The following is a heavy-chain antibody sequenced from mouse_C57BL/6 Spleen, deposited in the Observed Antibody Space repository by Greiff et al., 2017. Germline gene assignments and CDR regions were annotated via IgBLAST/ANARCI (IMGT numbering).Heavy chain of an antibody. CDR1: GFTFSSYA. V-gene: IGHV5-4*03. CDR3: ARVYGNYVYYAMDY. D-gene: IGHD2-1*01. Sequence: EVKVVESGGGLVKPGGSLKLSCAASGFTFSSYAMSWVRQTPEKRLEWVATISDGGSYTYYPDNVKGRFTISRDNAKNNLYLQMSHLKSEDTAMYYCARVYGNYVYYAMDYWGQGTSVTVSS. CDR2: ISDGGSYT. J-gene: IGHJ4*01.